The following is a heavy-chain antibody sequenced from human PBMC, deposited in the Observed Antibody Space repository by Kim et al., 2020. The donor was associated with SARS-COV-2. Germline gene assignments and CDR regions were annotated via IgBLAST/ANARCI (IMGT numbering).Heavy chain of an antibody. V-gene: IGHV3-11*01. CDR2: ISSSGSTI. J-gene: IGHJ6*03. CDR1: GFTFSDYY. Sequence: GGSLRLSCAASGFTFSDYYMSWIRQAPGKGLEWVSYISSSGSTIYYADSVKGRFTISRDNAKNSLYLQMNSLRAEDTAVYYCARSESLYYDYIWGSYRPQRNGAPMDVWGKGTTVTVSS. CDR3: ARSESLYYDYIWGSYRPQRNGAPMDV. D-gene: IGHD3-16*02.